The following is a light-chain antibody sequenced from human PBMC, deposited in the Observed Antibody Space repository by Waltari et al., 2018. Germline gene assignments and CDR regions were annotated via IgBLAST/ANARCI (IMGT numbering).Light chain of an antibody. Sequence: VLTQSPATLSLSPGERATLPCRASQSVSNSLAWYRQNPGQAPSLLIYDASTRAAGIPDRFSGSGSGTDFTLTIISLEPEDFAVYYCQLRTGWPMTFGQGTRLEIK. J-gene: IGKJ5*01. CDR1: QSVSNS. V-gene: IGKV3-11*01. CDR3: QLRTGWPMT. CDR2: DAS.